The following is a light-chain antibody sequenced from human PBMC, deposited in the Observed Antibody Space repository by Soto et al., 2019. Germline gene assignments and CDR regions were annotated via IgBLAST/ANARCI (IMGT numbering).Light chain of an antibody. Sequence: SYELTQPPSMSVSPGQTATITCAGADLGSKFDGWYQQKPGQSPILVIYQDNKRPSGIPERFSGSNSGNTATLTISGTQPMDEADYYCPAWDIRVFGGGTKLTVL. CDR3: PAWDIRV. J-gene: IGLJ3*02. CDR1: DLGSKF. V-gene: IGLV3-1*01. CDR2: QDN.